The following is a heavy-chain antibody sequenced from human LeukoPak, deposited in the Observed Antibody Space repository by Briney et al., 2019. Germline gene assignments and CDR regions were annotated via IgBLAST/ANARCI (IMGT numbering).Heavy chain of an antibody. V-gene: IGHV3-48*02. Sequence: GGSLRLSCAASGFTFSAYSMNWVRQPPGKGLEWVSYISSSSSTTHYADSVKGRFTISRDNAKNSLYLQMNSLRDEDTAVYYCARGGTYASGSYNYWGQGTLVTVSS. CDR1: GFTFSAYS. D-gene: IGHD3-10*01. CDR2: ISSSSSTT. J-gene: IGHJ4*02. CDR3: ARGGTYASGSYNY.